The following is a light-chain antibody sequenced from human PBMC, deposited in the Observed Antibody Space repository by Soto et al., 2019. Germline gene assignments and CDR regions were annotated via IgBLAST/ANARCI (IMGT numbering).Light chain of an antibody. J-gene: IGKJ1*01. CDR2: GAS. CDR3: QQYGSLPET. V-gene: IGKV3-20*01. Sequence: EIVLTQSPGTLSLSPGERATLSCRASQSVSSRSLAWYQQKPGQAPRLLLYGASSRATGVPDRFSGSGSGKDFTLTISRLEPEDLAVYYCQQYGSLPETFGQGTKVEIK. CDR1: QSVSSRS.